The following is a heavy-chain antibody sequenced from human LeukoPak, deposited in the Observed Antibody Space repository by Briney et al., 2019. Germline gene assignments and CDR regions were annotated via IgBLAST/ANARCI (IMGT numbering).Heavy chain of an antibody. V-gene: IGHV3-7*01. J-gene: IGHJ4*02. D-gene: IGHD4-23*01. Sequence: GGSLRLSCAASGFTFSNYWMSWVRQAPGKGLEWVANIKQDGSEKYYVDSVKGRFTISRDNAKNSLYLQMNSLRAEDTAVYYCARDYGGSSPFDYWGQGTLVTVSS. CDR2: IKQDGSEK. CDR1: GFTFSNYW. CDR3: ARDYGGSSPFDY.